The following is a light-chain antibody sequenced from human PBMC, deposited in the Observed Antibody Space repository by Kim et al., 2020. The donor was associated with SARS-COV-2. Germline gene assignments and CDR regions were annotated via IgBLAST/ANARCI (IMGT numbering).Light chain of an antibody. CDR3: QSYDENNHVV. CDR2: EDN. Sequence: VSSSCTGSSGRIGSNYVQWYQQRPDSAPSTIIYEDNKCPSGVPGRFSASIDSSSCSASLTVSGLKTEDEADYFCQSYDENNHVVFGGGTQLTVL. J-gene: IGLJ2*01. CDR1: SGRIGSNY. V-gene: IGLV6-57*02.